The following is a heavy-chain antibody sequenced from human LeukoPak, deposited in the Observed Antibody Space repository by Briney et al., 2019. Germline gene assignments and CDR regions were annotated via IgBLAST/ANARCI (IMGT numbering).Heavy chain of an antibody. J-gene: IGHJ5*02. CDR3: ARGYRAVVAAYNWFDP. CDR2: INLSGRT. CDR1: GGSFSGYY. V-gene: IGHV4-34*01. Sequence: PSETLSLTSAVSGGSFSGYYWSWIRQPPGKGLGWIGEINLSGRTKYNPSLKSRVTISVDTSKNQFSQKLSSVTAADTAVYYCARGYRAVVAAYNWFDPWGQGTLVTVSS. D-gene: IGHD2-15*01.